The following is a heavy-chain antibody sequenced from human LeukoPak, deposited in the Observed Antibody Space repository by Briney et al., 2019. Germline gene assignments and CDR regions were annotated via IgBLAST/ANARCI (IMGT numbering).Heavy chain of an antibody. V-gene: IGHV3-21*01. D-gene: IGHD3-16*01. CDR3: ARARLGDRFDY. CDR1: GFTFSSYS. Sequence: GGSLRLSCAASGFTFSSYSMNWVRQARGKGLEWVSSISSSSSYIYYADSVKGRFTISRDNAKNSLYLQMNSLRAEDTAVYYCARARLGDRFDYWGQGTLVTVSS. CDR2: ISSSSSYI. J-gene: IGHJ4*02.